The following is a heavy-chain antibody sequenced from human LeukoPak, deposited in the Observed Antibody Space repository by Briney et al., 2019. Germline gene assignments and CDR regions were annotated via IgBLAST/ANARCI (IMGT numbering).Heavy chain of an antibody. D-gene: IGHD6-13*01. CDR2: ISAYNGNT. CDR3: ARGGYSSSWGDFDY. V-gene: IGHV1-18*01. CDR1: GGTFSSYA. Sequence: ASVKVSCKASGGTFSSYAISWVRQAPGQGLEWMGWISAYNGNTNYAQKLQGRVTMTTDTSTSTAYMELRSLRSDDTAVYYCARGGYSSSWGDFDYWGQGTLVTVSS. J-gene: IGHJ4*02.